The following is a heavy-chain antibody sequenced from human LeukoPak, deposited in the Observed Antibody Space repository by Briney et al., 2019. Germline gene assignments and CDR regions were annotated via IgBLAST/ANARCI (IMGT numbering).Heavy chain of an antibody. CDR2: ISSSSSYI. D-gene: IGHD3-9*01. CDR1: GFTFSSYS. J-gene: IGHJ4*02. CDR3: ARGRDILTGPGY. V-gene: IGHV3-21*01. Sequence: GGSLRLSCAASGFTFSSYSMNWVRQAPGKGLEWASSISSSSSYIYYADSVKGRFTISRDNAKNSLYLQMNSLRAEDTAVYYCARGRDILTGPGYWGQGTLVTVSS.